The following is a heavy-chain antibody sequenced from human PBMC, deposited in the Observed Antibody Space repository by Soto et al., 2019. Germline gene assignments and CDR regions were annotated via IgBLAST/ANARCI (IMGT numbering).Heavy chain of an antibody. CDR2: ISAYNGNT. CDR1: GYTFPSYG. Sequence: ASVKVSCQASGYTFPSYGISWVRQAPGQGLEWMGWISAYNGNTNYAQKLQGRVTMTTDTSTSTAYMELRSLRSDDTAVYYCATDLDNCSGGSCSDAFDIWGQ. CDR3: ATDLDNCSGGSCSDAFDI. D-gene: IGHD2-15*01. V-gene: IGHV1-18*01. J-gene: IGHJ3*02.